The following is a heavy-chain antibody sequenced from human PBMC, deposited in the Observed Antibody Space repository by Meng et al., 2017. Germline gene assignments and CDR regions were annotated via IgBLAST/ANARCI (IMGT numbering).Heavy chain of an antibody. CDR3: ARGGAARPPDY. CDR1: GFTFSSYA. D-gene: IGHD6-6*01. J-gene: IGHJ4*02. Sequence: EVQLVESGGCVVQPGRSLRLSCAASGFTFSSYAMHWVRQAPGKGLEWVSYISSSGSTIYYADSVKGRFTISRDNAKNSLYLQMNSLRAEDTAVYYCARGGAARPPDYWGQGTLVTVSS. V-gene: IGHV3-48*04. CDR2: ISSSGSTI.